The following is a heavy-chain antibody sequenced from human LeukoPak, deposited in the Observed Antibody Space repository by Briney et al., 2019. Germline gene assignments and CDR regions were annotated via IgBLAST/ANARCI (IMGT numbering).Heavy chain of an antibody. D-gene: IGHD4-23*01. CDR3: ARTVTVVTPAYNWFDP. CDR2: ISAYNGNT. CDR1: GYTFTSYG. V-gene: IGHV1-18*01. Sequence: ASVKVSCKASGYTFTSYGISWVRQAPGQGLEWMGWISAYNGNTNYAQKLQGRVTMTTDTSTSTAYMELRSLTSDDTAVYYCARTVTVVTPAYNWFDPWGQGTLVTVSS. J-gene: IGHJ5*02.